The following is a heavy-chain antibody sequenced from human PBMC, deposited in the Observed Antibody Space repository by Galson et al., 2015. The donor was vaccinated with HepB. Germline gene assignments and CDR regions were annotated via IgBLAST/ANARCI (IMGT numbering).Heavy chain of an antibody. CDR2: IIPILGIA. Sequence: SVKVSCKASGGTFSSYTISWVRQAPGQGLEWMGRIIPILGIANYAQKFQGRVTITADKSTSTAYMELSSLRSEDTAVYYCARAIRPGGYARGWDYWGQGTLSPSPQ. J-gene: IGHJ4*02. CDR3: ARAIRPGGYARGWDY. D-gene: IGHD5-12*01. V-gene: IGHV1-69*02. CDR1: GGTFSSYT.